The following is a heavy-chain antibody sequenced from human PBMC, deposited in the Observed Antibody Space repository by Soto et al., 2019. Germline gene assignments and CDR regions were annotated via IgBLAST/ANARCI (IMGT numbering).Heavy chain of an antibody. CDR2: INAGNGNT. D-gene: IGHD2-2*01. CDR3: AGRVVVPAAPRYYYYYVMDV. CDR1: GYTFTSYA. Sequence: ASVKVSCKDSGYTFTSYAMHWVRQSPGQRLEWMGWINAGNGNTKYSQKFQGRVTITRDTSASTAYMELSSLRSEDTAVYYCAGRVVVPAAPRYYYYYVMDVWVQGTTVTGSS. V-gene: IGHV1-3*01. J-gene: IGHJ6*02.